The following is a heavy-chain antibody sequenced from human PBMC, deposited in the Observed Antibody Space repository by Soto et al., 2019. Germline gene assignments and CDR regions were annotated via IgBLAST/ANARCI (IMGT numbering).Heavy chain of an antibody. V-gene: IGHV3-30*18. CDR1: GFTFSSYG. D-gene: IGHD6-13*01. CDR2: ISYDGSNK. Sequence: QVQLVESGGGVVQPGRSLRLSCAASGFTFSSYGMHWVRQAPGKGLEWVAVISYDGSNKYYADSVQGRFTISRDNSKSTLYVQMNSLRAEDRGVYYCAKEAAAGVYYMDVWGKGTTVTVSS. CDR3: AKEAAAGVYYMDV. J-gene: IGHJ6*03.